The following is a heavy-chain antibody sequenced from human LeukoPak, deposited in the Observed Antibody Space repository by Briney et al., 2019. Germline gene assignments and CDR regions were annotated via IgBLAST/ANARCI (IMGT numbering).Heavy chain of an antibody. Sequence: GESLKISCKASGYSFNSYWIGWVRQMPGKGLEWMGIIYPGDSDTRYSPSFQGQVTISADKSVSTAYLQWSSLKASDTATYYCARPHGSSLPRVFDYWGQGTLVTVSS. CDR2: IYPGDSDT. CDR3: ARPHGSSLPRVFDY. J-gene: IGHJ4*02. D-gene: IGHD6-6*01. V-gene: IGHV5-51*01. CDR1: GYSFNSYW.